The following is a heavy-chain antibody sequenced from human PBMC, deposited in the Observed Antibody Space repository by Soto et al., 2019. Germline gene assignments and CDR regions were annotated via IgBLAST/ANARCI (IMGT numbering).Heavy chain of an antibody. Sequence: QVQLVESGGGVVQPGRSLRLSCAAYGFTFSSYGMHWFRQAPGKGLEWVTGIWYDGSKNYYADSVQGRFTISRDNSKNTLYLQMNSLSAEDTAVYYCARDQGYFDYWGQGTLVTVST. D-gene: IGHD6-13*01. CDR1: GFTFSSYG. J-gene: IGHJ4*02. CDR3: ARDQGYFDY. CDR2: IWYDGSKN. V-gene: IGHV3-33*01.